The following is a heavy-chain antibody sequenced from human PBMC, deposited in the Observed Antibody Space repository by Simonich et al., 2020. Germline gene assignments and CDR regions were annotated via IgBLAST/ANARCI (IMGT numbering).Heavy chain of an antibody. Sequence: EVQLVESGGGLVKPGGSLRLSCAASGFTFISYSLNWVRQAPCYGLDWVSVISSSSSYIYYADSVKGRFTSSMDNAKNSLYRQMNSLRAEDTAVYYCARDVDTAMVFDYWGQGTLVTVSS. D-gene: IGHD5-18*01. V-gene: IGHV3-21*01. J-gene: IGHJ4*02. CDR2: ISSSSSYI. CDR3: ARDVDTAMVFDY. CDR1: GFTFISYS.